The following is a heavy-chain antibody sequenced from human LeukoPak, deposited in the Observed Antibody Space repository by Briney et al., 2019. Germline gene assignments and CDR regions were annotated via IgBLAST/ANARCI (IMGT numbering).Heavy chain of an antibody. J-gene: IGHJ4*02. V-gene: IGHV3-48*03. D-gene: IGHD6-19*01. CDR1: RFPLSNYE. CDR2: ISSSGSDI. CDR3: ARSKAVAGPLGY. Sequence: GGSLLLSCAAPRFPLSNYEMHSVRQATGKGQEWDSYISSSGSDIYYADSVKGRFTISRDNAKNSLYLQMNSLRAEYTAVYCCARSKAVAGPLGYWGQGALVTVSS.